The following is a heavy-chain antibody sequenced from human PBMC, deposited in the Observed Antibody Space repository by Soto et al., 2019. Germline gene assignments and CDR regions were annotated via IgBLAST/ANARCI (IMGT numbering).Heavy chain of an antibody. CDR1: GGSVSSGSYY. J-gene: IGHJ4*02. CDR2: IYYSGST. V-gene: IGHV4-61*01. D-gene: IGHD3-10*01. Sequence: PSETLSLTCTVSGGSVSSGSYYWSWIRQPPGKGLEWIGYIYYSGSTNYNPSLKSRVTISVDTSKNQFSLKLSSVTAADTAVYYCAREMVRGDPAYWGQGTLVTVSS. CDR3: AREMVRGDPAY.